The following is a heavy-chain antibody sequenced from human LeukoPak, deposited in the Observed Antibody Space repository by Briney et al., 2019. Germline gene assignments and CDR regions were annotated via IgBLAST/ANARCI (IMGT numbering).Heavy chain of an antibody. J-gene: IGHJ4*02. CDR1: GGSISSYY. CDR2: IYYSGST. CDR3: ARMLWFGEKKFDY. V-gene: IGHV4-59*12. D-gene: IGHD3-10*01. Sequence: PSETLSLTCTVSGGSISSYYWSWIRQPPGKGLEWIGYIYYSGSTNYNPSLKSRVTISVDTSKNQFSLKLSSVTAADTAVYYCARMLWFGEKKFDYWGQGTLVTVSS.